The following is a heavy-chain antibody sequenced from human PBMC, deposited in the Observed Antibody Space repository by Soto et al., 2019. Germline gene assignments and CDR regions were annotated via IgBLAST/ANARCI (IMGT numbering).Heavy chain of an antibody. J-gene: IGHJ4*02. V-gene: IGHV1-8*01. Sequence: QVQLVQSGAEVKKPGASVKVSCKASGYTFTSYDINWVRQATGQGLEWMGWIKPNRGNTGYAQKGQRRVTMTRNTSISTAYMELSSLRSEDTAVYYCARGSYGSGSYIGDYWGQGTLVTVSS. D-gene: IGHD3-10*01. CDR3: ARGSYGSGSYIGDY. CDR1: GYTFTSYD. CDR2: IKPNRGNT.